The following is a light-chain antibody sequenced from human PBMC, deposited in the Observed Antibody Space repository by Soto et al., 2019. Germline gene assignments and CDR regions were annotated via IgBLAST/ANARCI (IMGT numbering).Light chain of an antibody. CDR2: GAS. V-gene: IGKV3-20*01. CDR3: QHYGSSPRT. CDR1: QSVSSNS. Sequence: EILLTQSPGTLSFSPGERATLSCRASQSVSSNSLAWYHQKPGQPPRLLIYGASTRATGIPDRFSGSGSETDFTLTISRLEPEDFAVYYCQHYGSSPRTFGQGTKVAIK. J-gene: IGKJ1*01.